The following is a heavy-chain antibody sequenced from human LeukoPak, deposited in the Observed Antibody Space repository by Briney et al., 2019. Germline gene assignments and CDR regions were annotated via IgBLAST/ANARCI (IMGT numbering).Heavy chain of an antibody. J-gene: IGHJ6*02. D-gene: IGHD3-10*01. Sequence: SETLSLTCAVYGGSLSGYYWSWIRQPPGKGLEWIGEINHSGSTNYNPSLKSRVTISVDTSKNQFSLKLSSVTAADTAVYYCARRGATMVRGGMDVWGQGTTVTVSS. CDR1: GGSLSGYY. CDR2: INHSGST. V-gene: IGHV4-34*01. CDR3: ARRGATMVRGGMDV.